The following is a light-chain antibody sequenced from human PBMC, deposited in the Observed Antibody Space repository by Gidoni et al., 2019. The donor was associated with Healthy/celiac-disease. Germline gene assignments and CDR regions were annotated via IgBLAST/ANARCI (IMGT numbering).Light chain of an antibody. CDR2: DAS. V-gene: IGKV3-11*01. CDR3: QQRSNWLNS. Sequence: EIVLTQSPATLSLSPGERATLSCRASQSFSSYLAWYQQQPGQAPRLLIYDASNRATGIPARFSGSGSGTDFTLTISSLEPEDFAVYYCQQRSNWLNSFGQGTKLEIK. CDR1: QSFSSY. J-gene: IGKJ2*03.